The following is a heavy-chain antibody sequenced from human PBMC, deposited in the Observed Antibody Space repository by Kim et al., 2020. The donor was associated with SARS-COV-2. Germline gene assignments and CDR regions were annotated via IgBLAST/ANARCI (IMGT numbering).Heavy chain of an antibody. Sequence: GGSLRLSCAASGFTFSSYGMHWVRQAPGKGLECVAAISYDGSNTYYADSVKGRFTISRDNSKNTLYLQMNSLRAEDTAVYYCARDLRGMSTVTIFDYWGQGTLVTVSS. D-gene: IGHD4-17*01. J-gene: IGHJ4*02. CDR1: GFTFSSYG. V-gene: IGHV3-33*05. CDR3: ARDLRGMSTVTIFDY. CDR2: ISYDGSNT.